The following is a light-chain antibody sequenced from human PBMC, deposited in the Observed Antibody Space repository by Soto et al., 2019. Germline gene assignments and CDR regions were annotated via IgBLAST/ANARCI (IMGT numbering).Light chain of an antibody. V-gene: IGLV2-23*02. J-gene: IGLJ1*01. CDR1: SRDVGSYNL. CDR3: YSYAGSSTYV. CDR2: EVS. Sequence: QPVLTQPASVSGSPGQSITVSCTGTSRDVGSYNLVSCYQQPPGKAPKLMIYEVSKRPSGVSNRFSGSKSGNTASLTISGLQAEDEADYYCYSYAGSSTYVFGTGTKVTV.